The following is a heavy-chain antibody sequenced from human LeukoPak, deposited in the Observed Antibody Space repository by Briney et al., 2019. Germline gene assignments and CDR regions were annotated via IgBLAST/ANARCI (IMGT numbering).Heavy chain of an antibody. D-gene: IGHD2-2*01. CDR2: IYYSGST. CDR3: AREGTHRRGIVVVPARFDY. CDR1: GGSISSSSYY. V-gene: IGHV4-39*07. Sequence: SETLSLTCTVSGGSISSSSYYWGWIRQPPGKGLEWIGSIYYSGSTYYNPSLKSRVTISVDTSKNQLSLKLSSVTAADTAVYYCAREGTHRRGIVVVPARFDYWGQGTLVTVSS. J-gene: IGHJ4*02.